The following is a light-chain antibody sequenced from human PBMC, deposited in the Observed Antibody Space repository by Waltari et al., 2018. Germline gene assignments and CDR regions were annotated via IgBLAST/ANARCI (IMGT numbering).Light chain of an antibody. CDR3: QQYNTYPWT. Sequence: DIQMTQSPSTVSASVGDRVTITCRAIQSISSWLAWYQQKPGKAPKLLIYDASSLESGVPSRFSGSGSGTEFTLTISSLQPDDFAAYYCQQYNTYPWTFGQGTMV. CDR1: QSISSW. V-gene: IGKV1-5*01. J-gene: IGKJ1*01. CDR2: DAS.